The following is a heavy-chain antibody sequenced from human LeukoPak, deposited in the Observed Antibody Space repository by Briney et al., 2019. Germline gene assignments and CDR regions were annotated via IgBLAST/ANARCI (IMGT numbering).Heavy chain of an antibody. J-gene: IGHJ5*02. CDR1: GYILTSCS. Sequence: GESLKISCKGSGYILTSCSIGWVRQMPGKGLEWMGIIYPGDSDTRYSPSFQGQVTISADKSISTAYLQWSSLKASDTAVYYCARDNSVGETAWWFDPWGQGTLVTVSS. CDR2: IYPGDSDT. CDR3: ARDNSVGETAWWFDP. D-gene: IGHD1-26*01. V-gene: IGHV5-51*01.